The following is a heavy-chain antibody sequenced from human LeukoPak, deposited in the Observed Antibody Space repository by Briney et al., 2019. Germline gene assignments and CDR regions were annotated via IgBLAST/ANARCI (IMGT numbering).Heavy chain of an antibody. V-gene: IGHV3-15*01. CDR2: IKSKTDGGTT. CDR1: GFTFSNAW. Sequence: PGGSLRLSCAASGFTFSNAWMSWVRQAPGKGLEWVGRIKSKTDGGTTDYAAPVKGRFTISRDDSKNTLYLQMNSLKTEDTAAYYCTTDIRLEGIFLTPRWSYYFDYWGQGTLVTVSS. J-gene: IGHJ4*02. CDR3: TTDIRLEGIFLTPRWSYYFDY. D-gene: IGHD3-3*02.